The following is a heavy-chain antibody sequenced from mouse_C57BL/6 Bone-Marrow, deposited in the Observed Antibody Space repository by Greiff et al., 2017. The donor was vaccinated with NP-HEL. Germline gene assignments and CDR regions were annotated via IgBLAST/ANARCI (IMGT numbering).Heavy chain of an antibody. CDR1: GFSFTGYY. J-gene: IGHJ2*01. Sequence: EVQLQQSGPELVKPGASVKISCKASGFSFTGYYMNWVKQSPEKSLEWIGEINPSTGGTTYNQKFKAKATLTVDKSSSTAYMQLKSLTSEDSAVYDCARAGTTALCDYGGKDTNLTVSS. CDR3: ARAGTTALCDY. D-gene: IGHD1-2*01. V-gene: IGHV1-42*01. CDR2: INPSTGGT.